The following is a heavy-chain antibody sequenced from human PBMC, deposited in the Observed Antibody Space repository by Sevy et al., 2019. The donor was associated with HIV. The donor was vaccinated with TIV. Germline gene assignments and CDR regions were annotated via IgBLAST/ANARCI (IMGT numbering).Heavy chain of an antibody. CDR3: APSPGGTKHFNP. Sequence: ASVKVSCKASGFTFTYYTVHWVRQAPGQGLEWMGWINPGYGNTRYSQKFQGRVTITTDTSATTTYMALSSLRPEDTAVYYCAPSPGGTKHFNPWVQGTRVTVSS. V-gene: IGHV1-3*01. CDR1: GFTFTYYT. D-gene: IGHD2-15*01. CDR2: INPGYGNT. J-gene: IGHJ5*02.